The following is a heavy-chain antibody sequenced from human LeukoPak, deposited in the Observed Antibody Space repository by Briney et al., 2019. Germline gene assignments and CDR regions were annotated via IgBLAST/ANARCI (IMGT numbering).Heavy chain of an antibody. Sequence: SETLSLTCTVSGDSVSNNYWNWIRQPPGKGLEWIGYIFYRGSTNYNPSLKSRVTISVDTSKNQFSLNLSSVTAADTAVYYCAKLEGRTVTRWYFDLWGRGTLLTVSS. CDR2: IFYRGST. D-gene: IGHD4-17*01. V-gene: IGHV4-59*02. CDR3: AKLEGRTVTRWYFDL. J-gene: IGHJ2*01. CDR1: GDSVSNNY.